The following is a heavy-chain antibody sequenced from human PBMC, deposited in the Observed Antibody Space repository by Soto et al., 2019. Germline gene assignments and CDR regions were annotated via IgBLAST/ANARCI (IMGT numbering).Heavy chain of an antibody. CDR1: GYTFTIYW. D-gene: IGHD4-17*01. V-gene: IGHV5-51*03. CDR3: ARPANTVADHFDL. Sequence: PGESLKISCXVSGYTFTIYWIGWVRQMPGKGLEWMGIIYPSDSDTRYSPSFQGQVTISADQSINTAYLQWDSLKASDTALYYCARPANTVADHFDLWGQGTPVTVSS. J-gene: IGHJ4*02. CDR2: IYPSDSDT.